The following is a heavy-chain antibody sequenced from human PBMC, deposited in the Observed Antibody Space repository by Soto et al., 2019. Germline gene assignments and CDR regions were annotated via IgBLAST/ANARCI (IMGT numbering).Heavy chain of an antibody. CDR2: ISSSGTTM. CDR3: ARGAETGYSGVDY. CDR1: GFTFSSYS. Sequence: EVQLLESGGGLVQPGGSLRLSCAASGFTFSSYSMNWVRQAPGKGLEWVSYISSSGTTMYYADSVKGRFTISRDSAKNSLSLQMNSLRAEDTAVYYCARGAETGYSGVDYWGQGTLVTVSS. D-gene: IGHD6-25*01. V-gene: IGHV3-48*01. J-gene: IGHJ4*02.